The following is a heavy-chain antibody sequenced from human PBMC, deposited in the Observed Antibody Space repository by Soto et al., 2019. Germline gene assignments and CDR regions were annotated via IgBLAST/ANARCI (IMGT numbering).Heavy chain of an antibody. CDR2: INPNSGGT. J-gene: IGHJ5*02. Sequence: GASVKVSCKASGYTFTDYYMHWVRQAPGQGLEWMGWINPNSGGTNCAQKLQGRVTMTRDTSINTDYMELSRLRSDDTAVYYCSRDGGGGYSYGTGWFDPWGQGTLVTVSS. D-gene: IGHD5-18*01. V-gene: IGHV1-2*02. CDR3: SRDGGGGYSYGTGWFDP. CDR1: GYTFTDYY.